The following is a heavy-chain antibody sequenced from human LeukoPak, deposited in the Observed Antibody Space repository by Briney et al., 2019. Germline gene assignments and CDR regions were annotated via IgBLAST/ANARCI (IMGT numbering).Heavy chain of an antibody. D-gene: IGHD2-2*01. CDR1: GFTFSSYA. Sequence: GGSLRLSCAASGFTFSSYAMHWVRQAPGKGLEWVAVISYDGSNKYYADSVKGRITISRDNSKNTLYLQMNSLRAEDTAVYYCARDGDCSSTSCFDYWGQGTLVTVSS. J-gene: IGHJ4*02. CDR2: ISYDGSNK. CDR3: ARDGDCSSTSCFDY. V-gene: IGHV3-30-3*01.